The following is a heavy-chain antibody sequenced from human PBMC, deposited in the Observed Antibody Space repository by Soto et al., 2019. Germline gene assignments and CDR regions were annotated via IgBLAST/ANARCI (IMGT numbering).Heavy chain of an antibody. CDR3: ASSNYYDSSGYSD. CDR1: GFTFSSYS. J-gene: IGHJ4*02. V-gene: IGHV3-48*02. CDR2: ISSSSSTI. Sequence: GGSLRLSCAASGFTFSSYSMNWVRQAPGKGLEWVSYISSSSSTIYYADSVKGRFTISRDNAKNSLYLQMNSLRDEDTAVYYCASSNYYDSSGYSDWGQGTLVTVSS. D-gene: IGHD3-22*01.